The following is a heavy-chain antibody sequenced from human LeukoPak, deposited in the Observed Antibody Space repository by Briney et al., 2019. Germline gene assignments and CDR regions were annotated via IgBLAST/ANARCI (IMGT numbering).Heavy chain of an antibody. CDR3: ARDLVSGAYTFDT. CDR1: GFTFSNFG. Sequence: GGSLRLSCAASGFTFSNFGLNWVRQAPGKGLQWVSFISSTGITKYYADSARGRFTISRDNTRNSLYLQMSSLRAEDTAVYYCARDLVSGAYTFDTWGQGTVVTVSS. D-gene: IGHD3-16*01. V-gene: IGHV3-48*03. CDR2: ISSTGITK. J-gene: IGHJ3*02.